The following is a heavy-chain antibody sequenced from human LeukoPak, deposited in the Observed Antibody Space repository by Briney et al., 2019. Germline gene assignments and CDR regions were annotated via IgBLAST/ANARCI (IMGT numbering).Heavy chain of an antibody. CDR2: INHSGST. CDR1: GGSFSGYY. Sequence: SETLSLTCAVYGGSFSGYYWSWIRQPPGKGLEWIGEINHSGSTNYNPSLKSRVTISVDTSKNQFSLKLSSVTAADTAIYYCARVYSSGWYHWFDTWGQGTLVTVSS. D-gene: IGHD6-19*01. CDR3: ARVYSSGWYHWFDT. V-gene: IGHV4-34*01. J-gene: IGHJ5*02.